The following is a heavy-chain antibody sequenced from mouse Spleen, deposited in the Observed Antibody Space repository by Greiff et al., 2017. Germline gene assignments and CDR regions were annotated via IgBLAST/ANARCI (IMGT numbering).Heavy chain of an antibody. V-gene: IGHV1-69*01. Sequence: VQLKQPGAELVMPGASVKLSCKASGYTFTSYWMHWVKQRPGQGLEWIGEIDPSDSYTNYNQKFKGKATLTVDKSSSTAYMQLSSLTYEDSAVYYCARWGSGYVEDAMDYWGQGTSVTVSS. CDR2: IDPSDSYT. J-gene: IGHJ4*01. CDR3: ARWGSGYVEDAMDY. CDR1: GYTFTSYW. D-gene: IGHD3-1*01.